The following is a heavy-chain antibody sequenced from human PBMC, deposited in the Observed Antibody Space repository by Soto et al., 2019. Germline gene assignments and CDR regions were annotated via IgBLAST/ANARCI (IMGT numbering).Heavy chain of an antibody. CDR2: IIPALGTT. CDR3: ARPDFGDYWYFDL. D-gene: IGHD4-17*01. V-gene: IGHV1-69*08. CDR1: GGPFSSHT. Sequence: QDQLVQSGAEVKKPGSSVKVSCKAFGGPFSSHTFSWVRQAPGQGLEWMGRIIPALGTTTYAQKFQGRVTITADESVTTVYMELNSLRTEDTAVYYCARPDFGDYWYFDLWGRDTQVTVSS. J-gene: IGHJ2*01.